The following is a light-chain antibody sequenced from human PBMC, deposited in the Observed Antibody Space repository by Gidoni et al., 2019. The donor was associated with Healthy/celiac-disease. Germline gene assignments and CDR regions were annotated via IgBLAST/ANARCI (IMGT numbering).Light chain of an antibody. CDR2: AAS. Sequence: DIQMTQSPSSLSASVGDRVTITCRASQSISSYLNCYQQKPGKAPKLLIYAASSLQSGVPSRFSGSGSGTDFTLTISSLQPEDFATYDCQQSYSTLWXXXQGTKVEIK. J-gene: IGKJ1*01. CDR3: QQSYSTLWX. CDR1: QSISSY. V-gene: IGKV1-39*01.